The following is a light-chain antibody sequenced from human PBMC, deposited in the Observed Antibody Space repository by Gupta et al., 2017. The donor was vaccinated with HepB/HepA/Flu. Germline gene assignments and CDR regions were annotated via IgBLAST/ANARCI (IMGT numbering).Light chain of an antibody. J-gene: IGKJ1*01. CDR2: KAS. CDR3: QQYNSYART. CDR1: QSISSW. V-gene: IGKV1-5*03. Sequence: DIHLTQSPSTLSASVGDGVTITCRASQSISSWLAWYQQKPGKAPKLLIYKASSLESGVPSRFSGSGSGTEFTLTISSLQPDDFATYYCQQYNSYARTFGQGTKVEIK.